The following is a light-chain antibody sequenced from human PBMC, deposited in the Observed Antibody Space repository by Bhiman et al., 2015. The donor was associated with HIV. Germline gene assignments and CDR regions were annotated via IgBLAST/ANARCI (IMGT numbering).Light chain of an antibody. V-gene: IGLV3-1*01. Sequence: SYELTQPPSVSVSPGQTASITCSGDKLGDRYAHWYQQKPGQSPVLVIYQDNKRPSGIPERFSGSNSGNTATLTITRAQVGDEADYYCQVCNINIDHLVVFGGGTKLTVL. J-gene: IGLJ3*02. CDR2: QDN. CDR3: QVCNINIDHLVV. CDR1: KLGDRY.